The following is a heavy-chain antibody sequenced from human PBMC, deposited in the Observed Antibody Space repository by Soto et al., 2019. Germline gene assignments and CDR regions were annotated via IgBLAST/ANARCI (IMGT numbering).Heavy chain of an antibody. V-gene: IGHV3-23*01. CDR3: AKTTYYDFWSGSQVIVYFDY. CDR2: ISGSGGST. CDR1: GFTFSSYA. J-gene: IGHJ4*02. Sequence: TGGSLRLSCAASGFTFSSYAMSWVRQAPGKGLEWVSAISGSGGSTYYADSVKGRFTISRDNSKNTLYLQMNSLRAEDTAVYYCAKTTYYDFWSGSQVIVYFDYWGQGTLVTVSS. D-gene: IGHD3-3*01.